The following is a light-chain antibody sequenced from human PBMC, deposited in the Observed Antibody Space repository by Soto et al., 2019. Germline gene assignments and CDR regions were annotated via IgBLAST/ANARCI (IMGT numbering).Light chain of an antibody. CDR1: QSVSSY. V-gene: IGKV3-11*01. CDR2: DAS. Sequence: EIVLTQSPATLSLSPGERATLSCRASQSVSSYLAWYQQKPGQAPRLLIYDASNRATGIPARFSGSGSGTDFTLTISRLEPEDFALYYCQQYGNSPPLTFGGGTKVDIK. J-gene: IGKJ4*01. CDR3: QQYGNSPPLT.